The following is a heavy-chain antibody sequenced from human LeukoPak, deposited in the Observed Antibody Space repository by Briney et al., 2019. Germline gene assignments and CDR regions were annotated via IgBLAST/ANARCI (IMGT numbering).Heavy chain of an antibody. J-gene: IGHJ4*02. CDR1: GFTFSSYS. V-gene: IGHV3-15*01. CDR3: TTGSYCSGGSCYLPFDY. D-gene: IGHD2-15*01. Sequence: NSGGSLRLSCAASGFTFSSYSMNWVRQAPGKGLEWVGRIKSKTDGGTTDYAAPVKGRFTISRDDSKNTLYLQMNSLKTEDTAVYYCTTGSYCSGGSCYLPFDYWGQGTLVTVSS. CDR2: IKSKTDGGTT.